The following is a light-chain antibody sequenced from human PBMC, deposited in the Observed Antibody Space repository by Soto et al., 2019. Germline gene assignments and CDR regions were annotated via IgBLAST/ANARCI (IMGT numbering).Light chain of an antibody. CDR3: CSYAVTYYV. J-gene: IGLJ1*01. CDR1: SSDVGGYNY. CDR2: DVS. V-gene: IGLV2-11*01. Sequence: QSVLTQPRSVSASPGQSVTISCTGTSSDVGGYNYVSWYQQHPGKAPKFMIYDVSKRPSGVPDRFSGSKSGNTASLTISGLQAEDEADYYCCSYAVTYYVFGTGTKLTVL.